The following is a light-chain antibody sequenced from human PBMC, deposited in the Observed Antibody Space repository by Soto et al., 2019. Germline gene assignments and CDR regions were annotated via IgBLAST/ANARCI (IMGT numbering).Light chain of an antibody. CDR1: QSVRSSS. V-gene: IGKV3-20*01. CDR3: LQYGDSPETDRWT. CDR2: GAS. Sequence: EIVLTQSPGTLSLSPGERASLSCRASQSVRSSSLAWYQQKPGQPPRLRIYGASSRATGIPDRFSGSGSGKDFTLTISRLEPEDCAVYFCLQYGDSPETDRWTFGPGTKVEIK. J-gene: IGKJ1*01.